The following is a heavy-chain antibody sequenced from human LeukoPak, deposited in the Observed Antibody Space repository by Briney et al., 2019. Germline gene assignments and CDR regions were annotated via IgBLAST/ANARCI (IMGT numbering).Heavy chain of an antibody. Sequence: GGSLRLSCAAPAFNFNTYQMHWVRQAPGKGLEWVAVISEDGRNGYYLDSVKGRFTISRENSKKMLYLQMNSLRVGDLVVYYCLGGDLHYWGQGTLVTVSS. CDR3: LGGDLHY. CDR1: AFNFNTYQ. J-gene: IGHJ4*02. V-gene: IGHV3-30*03. CDR2: ISEDGRNG. D-gene: IGHD2-21*02.